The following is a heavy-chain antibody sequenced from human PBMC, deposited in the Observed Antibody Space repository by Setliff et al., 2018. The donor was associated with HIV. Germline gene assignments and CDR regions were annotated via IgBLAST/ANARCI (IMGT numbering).Heavy chain of an antibody. CDR1: GGSVSSGAYF. J-gene: IGHJ4*02. D-gene: IGHD2-8*01. CDR2: MSKRGTY. Sequence: PSETLSLTCTVSGGSVSSGAYFWSWIRQHPRKGLEWMGYMSKRGTYIINPSLESRMTMSVDTSKNQLYLRLTSVTAADTAVYYCARELLGSNGVFDHWGQGTLVTVSS. CDR3: ARELLGSNGVFDH. V-gene: IGHV4-31*03.